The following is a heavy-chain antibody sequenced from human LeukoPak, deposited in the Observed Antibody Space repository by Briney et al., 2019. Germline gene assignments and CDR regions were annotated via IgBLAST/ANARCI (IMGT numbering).Heavy chain of an antibody. J-gene: IGHJ6*03. V-gene: IGHV4-38-2*01. Sequence: PSETLSLTCAVSTYSISSGYYWGWVRQPPGQGLEWIGSIFHSGSTYYNPSLKSRVTISVDTSKNQFSLKLTSVTAADTAVYYCARRSPYYYMDVWGKGTTVTVSS. CDR3: ARRSPYYYMDV. CDR1: TYSISSGYY. CDR2: IFHSGST. D-gene: IGHD1-26*01.